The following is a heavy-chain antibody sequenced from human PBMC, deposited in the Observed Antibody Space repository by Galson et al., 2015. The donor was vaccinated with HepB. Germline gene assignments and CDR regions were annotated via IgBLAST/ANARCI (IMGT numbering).Heavy chain of an antibody. D-gene: IGHD3-3*01. CDR3: ARSPLRFLDWLPYYDYYYMDV. J-gene: IGHJ6*03. CDR2: MNTKTGKP. CDR1: GYTFTDYV. V-gene: IGHV7-4-1*02. Sequence: SVKVSCKASGYTFTDYVVNWVRQAPGQGLEWMGWMNTKTGKPTYAPGFAGRFVFSLDTSVTTAYLQISSLETDDTAVYYCARSPLRFLDWLPYYDYYYMDVWGEGTTVTVSS.